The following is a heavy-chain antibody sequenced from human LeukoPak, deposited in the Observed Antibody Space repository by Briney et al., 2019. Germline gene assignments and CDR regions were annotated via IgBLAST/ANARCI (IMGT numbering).Heavy chain of an antibody. J-gene: IGHJ4*02. Sequence: ASVKVSCKASGYTFTGYYLHWVGQAPGQGLEWMGGINPNGGDTIYAQKFQGRVTMTRDMSINTAYMELSRLRSDDSAVYYCARDLPSTSYWELYQWGQGTLVTVSS. CDR1: GYTFTGYY. CDR3: ARDLPSTSYWELYQ. V-gene: IGHV1-2*02. D-gene: IGHD1-26*01. CDR2: INPNGGDT.